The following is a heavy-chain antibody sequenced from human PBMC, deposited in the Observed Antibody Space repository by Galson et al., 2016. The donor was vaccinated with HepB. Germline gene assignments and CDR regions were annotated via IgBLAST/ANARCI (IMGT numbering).Heavy chain of an antibody. CDR2: MSGGGGDA. Sequence: SLRLSCAASGFTFSNYAMNWVRQAPGKGLEWVSAMSGGGGDAYYVDSVGGRFTISRDNSKNTLYLQMKSLRAEDTAVYYCAKGRPMDNFWSGYYTDFDCWGQGTLVTVSS. CDR3: AKGRPMDNFWSGYYTDFDC. CDR1: GFTFSNYA. D-gene: IGHD3-3*01. J-gene: IGHJ4*02. V-gene: IGHV3-23*01.